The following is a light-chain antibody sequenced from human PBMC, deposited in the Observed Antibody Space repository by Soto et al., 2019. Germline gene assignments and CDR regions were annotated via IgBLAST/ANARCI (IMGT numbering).Light chain of an antibody. Sequence: MRMTKSPSCRSASVGDRVTITCRASQSISWYLNWYQQKPGKAPNLLIYAASTLQSGVPSRFSGSGSGTEFTLTISSLQPEDFATYYCQQLNSYPLTFGGGTNVDIK. J-gene: IGKJ4*01. V-gene: IGKV1-9*01. CDR2: AAS. CDR1: QSISWY. CDR3: QQLNSYPLT.